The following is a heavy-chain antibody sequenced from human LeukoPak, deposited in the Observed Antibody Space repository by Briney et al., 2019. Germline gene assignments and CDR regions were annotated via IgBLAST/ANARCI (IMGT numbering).Heavy chain of an antibody. Sequence: SETLSLTCTVSGGSISSYYWSWIRQPPGKGLEWIGYIYYSGSTNYNPSLKSRVTISVDTSKNQFSLKLSSVTAADTAVYYCAGTPYDSSGYPASYYYYYGMDVWGQGTTVTVSS. CDR2: IYYSGST. J-gene: IGHJ6*02. D-gene: IGHD3-22*01. CDR1: GGSISSYY. CDR3: AGTPYDSSGYPASYYYYYGMDV. V-gene: IGHV4-59*12.